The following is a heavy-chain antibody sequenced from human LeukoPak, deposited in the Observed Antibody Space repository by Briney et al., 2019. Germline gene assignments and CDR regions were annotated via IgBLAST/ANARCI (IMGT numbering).Heavy chain of an antibody. J-gene: IGHJ4*02. Sequence: SQTLSLTCAISGDSVSSNSAAWNWIRQSPSRGLEWLGRTYYRSKWYNDYAVSVKSRITINPDTSKNQFSLQLSSVTAADTAVYYCARDEGSSSSHPDYWGQGTLVTVSS. V-gene: IGHV6-1*01. CDR2: TYYRSKWYN. CDR3: ARDEGSSSSHPDY. CDR1: GDSVSSNSAA. D-gene: IGHD6-6*01.